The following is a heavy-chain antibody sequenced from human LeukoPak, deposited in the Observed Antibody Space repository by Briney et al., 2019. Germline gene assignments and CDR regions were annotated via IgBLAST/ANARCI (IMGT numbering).Heavy chain of an antibody. J-gene: IGHJ1*01. CDR1: GFTFSSYA. Sequence: PGGSLRLSCAASGFTFSSYAMSWVRQAPGKGLEWVSAISGSGGSTYYADSVKGRFTISRDNAKNTLYLQMNSLRAEDTAVYYCARGGPPGYSSGWYEGFEWFQHWGQGTLVTVSS. CDR3: ARGGPPGYSSGWYEGFEWFQH. CDR2: ISGSGGST. D-gene: IGHD6-19*01. V-gene: IGHV3-23*01.